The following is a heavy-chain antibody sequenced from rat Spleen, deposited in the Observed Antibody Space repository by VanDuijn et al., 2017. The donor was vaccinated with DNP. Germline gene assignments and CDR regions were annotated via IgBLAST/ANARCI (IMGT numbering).Heavy chain of an antibody. D-gene: IGHD1-5*01. CDR2: IGTGGGNT. J-gene: IGHJ2*01. V-gene: IGHV5-25*01. CDR1: GFTFSNYY. Sequence: EVKLVESGGGLVQPGRSLKLSCAASGFTFSNYYLAWVRQAPAKGLEWVASIGTGGGNTYYRDSVKGRFTISRDNAKSTLYLQMDSLRSEDTATYYCARRGTTLYYFDYWGQGVMVTVSS. CDR3: ARRGTTLYYFDY.